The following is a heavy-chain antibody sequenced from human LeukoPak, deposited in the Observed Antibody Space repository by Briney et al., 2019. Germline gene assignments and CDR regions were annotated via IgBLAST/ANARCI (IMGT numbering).Heavy chain of an antibody. Sequence: GGSLRLSCAASGFTFSSYAMTWVRQAPGKGLEWVSSISDTGGATYYADSVQGRFTISRHNSQNTLFLQMNSLRAADTAIYYCAKLDYYDSSGQPRNYWGQGTLVIVSS. CDR2: ISDTGGAT. CDR1: GFTFSSYA. J-gene: IGHJ4*02. CDR3: AKLDYYDSSGQPRNY. D-gene: IGHD3-22*01. V-gene: IGHV3-23*01.